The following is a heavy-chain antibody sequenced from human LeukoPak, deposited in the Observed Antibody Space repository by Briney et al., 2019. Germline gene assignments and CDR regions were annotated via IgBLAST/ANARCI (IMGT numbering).Heavy chain of an antibody. Sequence: SGTLSLTCTASGGSISSYYWSWIRQPPGKGLEWIGYIYYSGSTNYNPSLKSRVTISVDTSKNQFSLKLSSVTAADTAVYYCARDKMGGGAEFWGQGTLVTVSS. CDR3: ARDKMGGGAEF. CDR1: GGSISSYY. D-gene: IGHD2-21*01. CDR2: IYYSGST. V-gene: IGHV4-59*01. J-gene: IGHJ4*02.